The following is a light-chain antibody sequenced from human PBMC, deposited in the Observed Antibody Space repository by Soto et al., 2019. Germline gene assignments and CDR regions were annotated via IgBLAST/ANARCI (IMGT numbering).Light chain of an antibody. CDR3: CSFAGSYSWV. CDR2: DVT. CDR1: SSDVGTYDY. V-gene: IGLV2-11*01. J-gene: IGLJ3*02. Sequence: QSVLTQPRSVSGSPGQSVTISCTGTSSDVGTYDYVSWYQQHPGKAPKLIVYDVTKRPSGVPDRFSGSKSGNTASLAISGLQADDEADYYCCSFAGSYSWVFGGGTKVTVL.